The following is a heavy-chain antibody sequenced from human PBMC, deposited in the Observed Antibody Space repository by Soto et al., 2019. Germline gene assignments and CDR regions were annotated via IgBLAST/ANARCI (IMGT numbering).Heavy chain of an antibody. D-gene: IGHD5-12*01. Sequence: ASVKVSCKASGYTFTSYGISWVRQAPGQGLEWMGWISAYNGNTNSAQKLQGRVTMTTDTSTSIAYMELRSLRSDDTAVYYCARAHHPGVANPWGQGTLVTVSS. CDR2: ISAYNGNT. CDR3: ARAHHPGVANP. CDR1: GYTFTSYG. J-gene: IGHJ5*02. V-gene: IGHV1-18*01.